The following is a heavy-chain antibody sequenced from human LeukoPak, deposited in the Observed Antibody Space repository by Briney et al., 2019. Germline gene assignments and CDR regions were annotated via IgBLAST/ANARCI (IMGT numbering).Heavy chain of an antibody. CDR1: GFTFSSCA. CDR2: ISYDGSNK. J-gene: IGHJ3*02. V-gene: IGHV3-30-3*01. Sequence: GGSLRLSCAASGFTFSSCAIHWVRQAPGKGLEWVAVISYDGSNKYYADSVKGRFTISRDNSKNTLYLQMNSLRAEDTAVYYCAREYLAVAAAFDIWGQGTMLTVSS. D-gene: IGHD6-19*01. CDR3: AREYLAVAAAFDI.